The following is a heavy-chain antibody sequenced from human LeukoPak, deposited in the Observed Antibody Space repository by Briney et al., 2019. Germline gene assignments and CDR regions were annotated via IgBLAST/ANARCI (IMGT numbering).Heavy chain of an antibody. CDR1: GYIFTGYY. CDR2: INPNSGDT. V-gene: IGHV1-2*02. Sequence: ASVKVSCKASGYIFTGYYMHWVRQAPGQGLEWMGWINPNSGDTNYAQKFQGRVTMTRDTSISTAYMELSRLRSDDTAVYYCARGIQDNDYWGQGTLVTVSS. CDR3: ARGIQDNDY. J-gene: IGHJ4*02.